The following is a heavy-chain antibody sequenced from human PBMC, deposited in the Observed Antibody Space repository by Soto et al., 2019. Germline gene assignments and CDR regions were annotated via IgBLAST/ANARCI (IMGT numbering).Heavy chain of an antibody. CDR3: VLDTATRKHFDY. D-gene: IGHD5-18*01. Sequence: SVKVSCKASGGTFSSYAISWVRQAPGQGLEWMGGIIPIFGTANYAQKFQGRVTITTDESTSTAYMELSSLRSEDTAVYYCVLDTATRKHFDYWGQGTLVTVSS. CDR1: GGTFSSYA. J-gene: IGHJ4*02. V-gene: IGHV1-69*05. CDR2: IIPIFGTA.